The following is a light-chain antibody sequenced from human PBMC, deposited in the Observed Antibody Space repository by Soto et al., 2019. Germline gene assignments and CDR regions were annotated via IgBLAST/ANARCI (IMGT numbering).Light chain of an antibody. CDR2: SNN. CDR1: SSNIGSNS. V-gene: IGLV1-44*01. J-gene: IGLJ1*01. CDR3: ATWDDSLNAYV. Sequence: QSVLTQPPSVPGTPAQRVTISCSGSSSNIGSNSVNWYHQLPGTAPRLLIYSNNQRPSGVPDRFSGSKSGTSASLAISGLQSEDEADYYCATWDDSLNAYVFGFGTKLTVL.